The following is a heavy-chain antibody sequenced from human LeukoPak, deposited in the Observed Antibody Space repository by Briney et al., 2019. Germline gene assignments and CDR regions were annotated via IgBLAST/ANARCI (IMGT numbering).Heavy chain of an antibody. CDR2: ISGSGGST. CDR1: GFTFSSYA. D-gene: IGHD6-19*01. Sequence: PGGSLRLSCAASGFTFSSYAMSWVRQAPGKGLEWVSAISGSGGSTYYADSVKGRFTISRDNSKNTLYLQMNSLRAEDTAVYYCARVDSSGWYESDYWGQGTLVTVSS. V-gene: IGHV3-23*01. J-gene: IGHJ4*02. CDR3: ARVDSSGWYESDY.